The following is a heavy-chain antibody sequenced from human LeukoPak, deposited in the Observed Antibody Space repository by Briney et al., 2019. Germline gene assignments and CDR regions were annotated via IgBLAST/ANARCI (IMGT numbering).Heavy chain of an antibody. J-gene: IGHJ4*02. CDR3: ARDSSGYYGGFDY. CDR1: GGSFSGYY. V-gene: IGHV4-34*01. Sequence: PSETLSLTCAVYGGSFSGYYWSWIRQPPGKGLEWIGETNHSGSTNYNPSLKSRVTISVDTSKNQFSLKLSSVTAADTAVYYCARDSSGYYGGFDYWGQGTLVSVSS. CDR2: TNHSGST. D-gene: IGHD3-22*01.